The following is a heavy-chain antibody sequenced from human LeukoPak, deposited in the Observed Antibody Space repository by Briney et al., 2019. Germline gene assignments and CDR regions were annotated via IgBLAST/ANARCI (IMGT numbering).Heavy chain of an antibody. V-gene: IGHV3-53*01. J-gene: IGHJ4*02. Sequence: GGSLRLSCAASGFIVSSNFMSWVRQAPGKGLEWVSIIDSGGTTYYADSVKSRFTISRDNSKNTVYLQMNSLRVEDTAVYSCARGYCSGGSCSKATDYWGQGTLVTVSS. CDR3: ARGYCSGGSCSKATDY. CDR2: IDSGGTT. D-gene: IGHD2-15*01. CDR1: GFIVSSNF.